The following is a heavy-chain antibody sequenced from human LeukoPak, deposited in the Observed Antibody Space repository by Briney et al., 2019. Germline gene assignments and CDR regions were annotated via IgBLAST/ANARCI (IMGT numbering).Heavy chain of an antibody. CDR3: ARVDWGPYYGMDV. CDR1: GFTFSSCA. J-gene: IGHJ6*02. Sequence: GGSLRLSCAASGFTFSSCAMGWVRQAPGKGLEWVSAIRGGGDNTFYADSVKGRFTVSRVNSKNAQYLQMNSLRAEDTAVYYCARVDWGPYYGMDVWGQGTTVTVSS. D-gene: IGHD7-27*01. V-gene: IGHV3-23*01. CDR2: IRGGGDNT.